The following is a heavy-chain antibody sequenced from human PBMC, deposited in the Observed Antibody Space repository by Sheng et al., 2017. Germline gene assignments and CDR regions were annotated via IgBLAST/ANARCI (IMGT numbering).Heavy chain of an antibody. J-gene: IGHJ3*01. CDR3: ARSEPVVDASQRHASDS. D-gene: IGHD2-15*01. V-gene: IGHV3-30*04. Sequence: VRLVDSGGGLVQPGGSLRLSCAASGFTFSTYTMHWVRQAPGKGLEWVAVISYYGTDKSYADSVKGRFTISRDNSKNTLYLQMNSLRAEDTAVYYCARSEPVVDASQRHASDSWGQGTMVTVSS. CDR1: GFTFSTYT. CDR2: ISYYGTDK.